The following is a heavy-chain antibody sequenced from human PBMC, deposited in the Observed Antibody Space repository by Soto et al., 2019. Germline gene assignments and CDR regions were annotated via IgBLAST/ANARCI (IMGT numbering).Heavy chain of an antibody. Sequence: QVQLVESGGGVVQPGRSLRLSCAASGFTFSSYAMHWVRQAPGKGLEWVAVISYDGSNKYYADSVKGRFTISRDTSKNALYLQMNRPRAEDPAVYYCARDRLRYNWNDFPYYYYGMDVWGQGATVTVSS. J-gene: IGHJ6*02. CDR2: ISYDGSNK. D-gene: IGHD1-1*01. V-gene: IGHV3-30-3*01. CDR1: GFTFSSYA. CDR3: ARDRLRYNWNDFPYYYYGMDV.